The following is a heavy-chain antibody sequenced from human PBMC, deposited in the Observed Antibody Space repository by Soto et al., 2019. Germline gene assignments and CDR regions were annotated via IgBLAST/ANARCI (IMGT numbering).Heavy chain of an antibody. V-gene: IGHV1-46*01. CDR1: RYTFTSYY. CDR3: ARHLSSYGMEV. J-gene: IGHJ6*02. CDR2: INPSGGST. Sequence: ASVKVSWKSSRYTFTSYYMHLFRHSPGQGLEWMGIINPSGGSTSYAQKFQGRVTMTRDTSTRTVYMELSSLRSEDTAVYYCARHLSSYGMEVWGQGTTVTVSS.